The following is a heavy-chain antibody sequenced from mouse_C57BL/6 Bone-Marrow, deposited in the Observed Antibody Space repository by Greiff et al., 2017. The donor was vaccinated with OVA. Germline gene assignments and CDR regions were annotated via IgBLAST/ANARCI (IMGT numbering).Heavy chain of an antibody. J-gene: IGHJ1*03. D-gene: IGHD1-1*01. CDR2: IDPEDGDT. CDR3: DRYGSDCVWYGDV. V-gene: IGHV14-1*01. CDR1: GFNIKDYY. Sequence: EVQLQQSGAQLVRPGASVKLSCTASGFNIKDYYMHWVKQRPEQGLEWIGRIDPEDGDTEYAPKFQGKATMTADTSSNTAYLQLSSLTSEDTAGYYCDRYGSDCVWYGDVWGTGTTVTVSA.